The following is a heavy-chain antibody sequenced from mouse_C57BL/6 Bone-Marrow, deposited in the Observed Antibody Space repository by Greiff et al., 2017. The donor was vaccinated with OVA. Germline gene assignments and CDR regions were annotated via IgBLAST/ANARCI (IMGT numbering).Heavy chain of an antibody. CDR2: IWSGGST. CDR1: GFSLTSYG. D-gene: IGHD2-2*01. V-gene: IGHV2-2*01. CDR3: ARKEVTTNYAMDY. J-gene: IGHJ4*01. Sequence: VQGVESGPGLVQPSQSLSITCTVSGFSLTSYGVHWVRQSPGKGLEWLGVIWSGGSTDYNAAFISRLSISKDNSKSQVFFKMNSLQADDTAIYYCARKEVTTNYAMDYWGQGTSVTVSS.